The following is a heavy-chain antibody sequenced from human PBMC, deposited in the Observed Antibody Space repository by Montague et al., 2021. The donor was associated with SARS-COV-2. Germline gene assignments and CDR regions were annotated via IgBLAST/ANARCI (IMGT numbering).Heavy chain of an antibody. CDR3: ARPGSGYSYGSGAFDY. CDR2: IYYTENT. D-gene: IGHD5-18*01. V-gene: IGHV4-39*01. Sequence: SETLSLTCTVSGGSISNSIYYWAWIRQPPGKGLEWIGSIYYTENTYYNPSLKSRVTISIDTSKNQFSLKLSSVTAADTAVYYCARPGSGYSYGSGAFDYWGQGTLVTVSS. CDR1: GGSISNSIYY. J-gene: IGHJ4*02.